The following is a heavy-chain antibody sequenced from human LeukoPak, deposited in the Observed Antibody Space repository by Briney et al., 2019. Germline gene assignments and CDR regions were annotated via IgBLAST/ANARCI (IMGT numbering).Heavy chain of an antibody. V-gene: IGHV1-18*01. CDR2: ISAYNGNT. J-gene: IGHJ4*02. CDR1: GYTFTSYG. D-gene: IGHD3-22*01. CDR3: ARERYYSDSSGYLFY. Sequence: ASVKVSCKASGYTFTSYGISWVRQAPGQGLEWMGWISAYNGNTNYAQKFQGRVTMTRDTSISTAYMELSRLRSDDTAVYYCARERYYSDSSGYLFYWGQGTLVTVSS.